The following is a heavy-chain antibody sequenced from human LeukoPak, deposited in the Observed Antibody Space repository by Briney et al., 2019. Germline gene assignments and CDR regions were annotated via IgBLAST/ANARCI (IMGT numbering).Heavy chain of an antibody. J-gene: IGHJ3*02. CDR2: ISYDGSNK. Sequence: PGGSLRLSCAASGFTFSSYAMHWVRQAPGKGLEWVAVISYDGSNKYYADSVKGRFTISRDTSKNTLYLQMNSLRAEDTAVYYCAGAFEIWGQGTMVTVSS. V-gene: IGHV3-30-3*01. CDR1: GFTFSSYA. CDR3: AGAFEI.